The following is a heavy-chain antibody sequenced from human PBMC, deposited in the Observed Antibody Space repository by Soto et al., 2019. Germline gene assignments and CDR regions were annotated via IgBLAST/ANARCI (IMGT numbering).Heavy chain of an antibody. CDR2: VFYSGST. CDR3: ARAEGRDGYNLDS. J-gene: IGHJ4*02. D-gene: IGHD5-12*01. V-gene: IGHV4-61*01. CDR1: GASVTSGIYY. Sequence: QVQLQESGPGLVKPSETLSLTCSVSGASVTSGIYYWSWIRQPPGKELEWIGYVFYSGSTKYNPSLKSRVAMSIDSSKNQFSLRLNSVTAAVTAMYFCARAEGRDGYNLDSWGLGVLVTVSS.